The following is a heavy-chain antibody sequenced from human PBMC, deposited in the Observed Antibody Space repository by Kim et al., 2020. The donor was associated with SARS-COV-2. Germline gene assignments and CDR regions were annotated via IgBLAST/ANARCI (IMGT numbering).Heavy chain of an antibody. D-gene: IGHD7-27*01. V-gene: IGHV4-59*08. CDR3: ARHRDTGFFQY. Sequence: ETLSLTCIVSGGSISNYYWSWIRQPPGKGLEWIGYIYSSGTANYNPSLKSRLTISIDTSKRQFSLTLRSVTATDTAMYFCARHRDTGFFQYWGQGTLV. J-gene: IGHJ1*01. CDR1: GGSISNYY. CDR2: IYSSGTA.